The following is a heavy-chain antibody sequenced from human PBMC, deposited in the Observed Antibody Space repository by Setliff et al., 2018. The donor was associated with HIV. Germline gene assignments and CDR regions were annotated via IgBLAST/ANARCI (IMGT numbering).Heavy chain of an antibody. J-gene: IGHJ4*02. D-gene: IGHD5-12*01. Sequence: LKISCSTSGFSFNYYDMHWVRQAPGKGLGYVSAISTSGTTTYYADSVKGRFTISRDNSKNMIYLQMSSLRIEDTAVYYCVPEGRRDGYKSLAYWGQGTLVTVS. CDR2: ISTSGTTT. CDR3: VPEGRRDGYKSLAY. CDR1: GFSFNYYD. V-gene: IGHV3-64D*09.